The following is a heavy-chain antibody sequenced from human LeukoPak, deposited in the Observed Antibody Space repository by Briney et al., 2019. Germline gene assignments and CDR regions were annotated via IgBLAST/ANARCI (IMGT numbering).Heavy chain of an antibody. Sequence: GASVKVSCKASGYTFTSYGISWVRQAPGQGLEWMGWISAYNGNTNYAQKLQGRVTMTTDTSTSTAYMELRSLRSDDTAVYYCAREIPANGDYGSGDYWGQGTLVTVSS. V-gene: IGHV1-18*01. J-gene: IGHJ4*02. CDR2: ISAYNGNT. D-gene: IGHD3-10*01. CDR1: GYTFTSYG. CDR3: AREIPANGDYGSGDY.